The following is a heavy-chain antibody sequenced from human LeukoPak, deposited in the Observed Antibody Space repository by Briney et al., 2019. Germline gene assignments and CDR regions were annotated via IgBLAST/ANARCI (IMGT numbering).Heavy chain of an antibody. CDR3: ARGGVGATMFGVY. Sequence: ASVKVSCKASGYTFTGYFMHWVRQAPGQGLELMGRINPNSGGTNYAQKFQGRVTMTRDTSISTAYMELSRLRSDDTAVYYCARGGVGATMFGVYWGQGTLVTVSS. CDR2: INPNSGGT. D-gene: IGHD1-26*01. J-gene: IGHJ4*02. CDR1: GYTFTGYF. V-gene: IGHV1-2*06.